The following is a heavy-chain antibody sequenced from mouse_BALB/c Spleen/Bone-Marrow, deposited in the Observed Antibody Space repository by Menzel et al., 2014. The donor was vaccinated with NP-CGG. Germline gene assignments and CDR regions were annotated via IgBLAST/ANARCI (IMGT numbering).Heavy chain of an antibody. V-gene: IGHV1-14*01. CDR1: GYTFTSYV. J-gene: IGHJ2*01. CDR3: AKGGNYRYDFDY. D-gene: IGHD2-14*01. Sequence: EVKLMEPGPELVKPGASVKMSCKASGYTFTSYVMHWVKQKPGQGLEWIGYINPYNDGAKYNEKFKGKATLTSDKSSSTAYMELSSLTSEDSAVYYCAKGGNYRYDFDYWGQGTTLTVSS. CDR2: INPYNDGA.